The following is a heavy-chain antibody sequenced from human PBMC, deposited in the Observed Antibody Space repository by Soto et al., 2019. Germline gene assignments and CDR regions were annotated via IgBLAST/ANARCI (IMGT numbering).Heavy chain of an antibody. J-gene: IGHJ2*01. V-gene: IGHV4-34*01. CDR3: ARTGLEVTNDWYFDL. D-gene: IGHD4-17*01. Sequence: SETLSLTCAVYGGSFSGYYLSWIRQPPGKGLEWIGEINHSGSTNYNPSLKSRVTISVDTSKNQFSLKLSSVTAADTAVYYCARTGLEVTNDWYFDLWGRGTLVTVSS. CDR1: GGSFSGYY. CDR2: INHSGST.